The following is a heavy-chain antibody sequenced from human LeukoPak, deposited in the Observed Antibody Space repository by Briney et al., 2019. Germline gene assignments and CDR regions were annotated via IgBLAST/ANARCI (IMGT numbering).Heavy chain of an antibody. CDR3: ARESSYYNWFDP. V-gene: IGHV1-18*01. CDR2: ISTNNGDT. D-gene: IGHD3-10*01. J-gene: IGHJ5*02. CDR1: GYTFSSYG. Sequence: ASVKVSCKASGYTFSSYGIIWVRQAPGQGPEWMGWISTNNGDTKYAQKLQGRVTLTTDTSTSTVYMDLRSLTSDDTAVYYCARESSYYNWFDPWGQGTLVTVSS.